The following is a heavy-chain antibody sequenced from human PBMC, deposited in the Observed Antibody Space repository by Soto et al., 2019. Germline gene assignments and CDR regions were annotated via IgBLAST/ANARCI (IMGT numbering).Heavy chain of an antibody. D-gene: IGHD6-13*01. CDR3: TRGAGNSWVYEYGMDV. V-gene: IGHV3-53*01. J-gene: IGHJ6*02. CDR2: IHRGGTT. Sequence: EVQLVESGGGLIQPGGSLRLSCAASGFTVSSNFMTWVRQAPGKGLEWVSNIHRGGTTYYADAVRGRFSVSRDNSTNALFLQMNSLRVEDTAVYFCTRGAGNSWVYEYGMDVWGQGTAVTVSS. CDR1: GFTVSSNF.